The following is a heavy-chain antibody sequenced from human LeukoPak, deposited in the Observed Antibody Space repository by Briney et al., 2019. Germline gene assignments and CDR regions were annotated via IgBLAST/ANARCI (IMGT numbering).Heavy chain of an antibody. J-gene: IGHJ6*03. CDR1: GFPFSDFS. Sequence: SGGSLRLSCATSGFPFSDFSMSWVRQAPGKGLEWISTTNSGGTSTYYAESVKGRFTISRDNSKNTLSLQMNSLRAEDTAVYYCAKMKGWRLYDYCMDVWGKGTTVTVSS. D-gene: IGHD2-15*01. CDR2: TNSGGTST. CDR3: AKMKGWRLYDYCMDV. V-gene: IGHV3-23*01.